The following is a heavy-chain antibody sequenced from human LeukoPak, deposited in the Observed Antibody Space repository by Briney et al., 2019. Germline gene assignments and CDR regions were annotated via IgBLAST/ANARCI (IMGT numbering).Heavy chain of an antibody. V-gene: IGHV3-48*03. CDR3: ATRGGEMATMSGFDY. CDR2: ISSSGSTI. D-gene: IGHD5-24*01. Sequence: PGGSLRLSCAASGFTFSSYEMNWVRQAPGKGLEWVSYISSSGSTIYYADSVKGRFTISRDNAKNSLYLQMNSLRAEDTAVYYCATRGGEMATMSGFDYWGQGTLVTVSS. J-gene: IGHJ4*02. CDR1: GFTFSSYE.